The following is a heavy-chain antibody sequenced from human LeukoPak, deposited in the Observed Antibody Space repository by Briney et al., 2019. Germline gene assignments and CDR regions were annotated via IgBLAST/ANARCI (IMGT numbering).Heavy chain of an antibody. V-gene: IGHV4-34*01. CDR1: GGSFSGYY. CDR3: ASERVAVAGMEGGY. CDR2: INHSGST. J-gene: IGHJ4*02. Sequence: SGTLSLTCAVYGGSFSGYYWSWIRQPPGKGLEWIGEINHSGSTNYNPSLKSRVTISVDTSKNQFSLKLSSVTAADTAVYYCASERVAVAGMEGGYWGQGTLVTVSS. D-gene: IGHD6-19*01.